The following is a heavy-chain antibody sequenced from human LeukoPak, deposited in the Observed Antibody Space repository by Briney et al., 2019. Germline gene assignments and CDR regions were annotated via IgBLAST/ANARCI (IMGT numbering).Heavy chain of an antibody. J-gene: IGHJ5*02. D-gene: IGHD3-3*01. CDR1: GGSISSYY. CDR3: ASLHYGFWSGYYSDFGWFDP. Sequence: PSETLSLTCTVSGGSISSYYWSWIRQPPGKGLEWIGYIYYSGSTNYNPSLKSRVTISVDTSKNQFSLKLSSVTAADTAVYYCASLHYGFWSGYYSDFGWFDPWGQGTLVTVSS. CDR2: IYYSGST. V-gene: IGHV4-59*01.